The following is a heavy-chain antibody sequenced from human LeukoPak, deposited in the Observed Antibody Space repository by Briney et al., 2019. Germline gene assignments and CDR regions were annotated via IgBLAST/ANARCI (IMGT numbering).Heavy chain of an antibody. Sequence: GGSLRLSCAASEFTFSSYAMSWVRQAPGKGLEWVSAISGSGGSTYYADSVKGRFTISRDNSKNTLYLQMNSLRAEDTAVYYCAKAPDIVATGGRDYWGQGTLVTASS. CDR1: EFTFSSYA. J-gene: IGHJ4*02. CDR2: ISGSGGST. CDR3: AKAPDIVATGGRDY. V-gene: IGHV3-23*01. D-gene: IGHD5-12*01.